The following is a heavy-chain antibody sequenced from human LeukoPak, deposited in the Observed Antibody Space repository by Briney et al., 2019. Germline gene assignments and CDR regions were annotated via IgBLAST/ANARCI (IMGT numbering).Heavy chain of an antibody. CDR3: ASIGSGWYFDY. J-gene: IGHJ4*02. Sequence: GESLKISCNSSGHSFPSYWIGWMRQMPGKGLEWMGIIYADDSETRYSPSFQGQVTISADKSISTAYLQWSSLKASDTAMYYCASIGSGWYFDYWGQGTLVTVSS. D-gene: IGHD6-19*01. CDR1: GHSFPSYW. CDR2: IYADDSET. V-gene: IGHV5-51*01.